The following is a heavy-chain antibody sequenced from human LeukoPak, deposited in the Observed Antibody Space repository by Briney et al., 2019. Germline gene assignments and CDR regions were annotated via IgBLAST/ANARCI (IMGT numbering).Heavy chain of an antibody. J-gene: IGHJ6*02. D-gene: IGHD6-19*01. CDR3: ARTQYSSGWYVLWAYYYYGMDV. Sequence: ASVNVSCMASGGTFSNYAISWVRQAPGQGLEWMGGIIPIFGTANYAQKFQGRVTITADESTSTAYMELSSLRSEDTAVYYCARTQYSSGWYVLWAYYYYGMDVWGQGTTVTVSS. CDR2: IIPIFGTA. V-gene: IGHV1-69*01. CDR1: GGTFSNYA.